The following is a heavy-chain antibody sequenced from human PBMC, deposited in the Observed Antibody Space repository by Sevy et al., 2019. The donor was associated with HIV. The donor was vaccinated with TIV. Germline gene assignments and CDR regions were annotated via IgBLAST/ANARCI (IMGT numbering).Heavy chain of an antibody. CDR2: ISPDGSTT. CDR3: ARLGVYGSWPQMDS. CDR1: GFSFSSDW. D-gene: IGHD6-13*01. V-gene: IGHV3-74*01. Sequence: GGSLRLSCTASGFSFSSDWMHWVRQAPGKGLMWVSHISPDGSTTRYADSVKGRFTSSRDNAKNTLFLQMNSLRAEDTGAYYCARLGVYGSWPQMDSWGQGAQVTVSS. J-gene: IGHJ4*02.